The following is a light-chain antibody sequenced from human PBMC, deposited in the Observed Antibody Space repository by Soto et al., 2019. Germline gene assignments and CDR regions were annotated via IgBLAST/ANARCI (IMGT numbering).Light chain of an antibody. V-gene: IGKV3-11*01. CDR3: QQRSNWPWT. CDR1: QSVRNY. Sequence: EIVLTQSPATLSFSPGERATLSCRASQSVRNYLAWYQQKPGQAPRLLIYDASNRDTGIPGRFSGSGSGTDFTLTISSLEPEDFAVYYCQQRSNWPWTFGQGNKVEIK. CDR2: DAS. J-gene: IGKJ1*01.